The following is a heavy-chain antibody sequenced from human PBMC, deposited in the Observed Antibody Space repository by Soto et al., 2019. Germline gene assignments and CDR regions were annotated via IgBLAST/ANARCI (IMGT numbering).Heavy chain of an antibody. D-gene: IGHD1-1*01. CDR2: FSYDGIYK. CDR1: GFNFSDYA. CDR3: AREGRNPSLRSSNCLDH. J-gene: IGHJ4*02. V-gene: IGHV3-30-3*01. Sequence: QVQLAESGGGVVQPGRSLRLSCATSGFNFSDYAMHWFRQAPGKGPEYVAVFSYDGIYKFYADSVKGRFTISRDNSKNTLYLEMNNLRVEDTAVYFCAREGRNPSLRSSNCLDHWGQGTLVTVSS.